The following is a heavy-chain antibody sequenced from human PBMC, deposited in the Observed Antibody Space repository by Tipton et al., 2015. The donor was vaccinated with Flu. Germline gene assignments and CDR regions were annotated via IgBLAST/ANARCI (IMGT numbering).Heavy chain of an antibody. CDR1: GGSISSGGAY. CDR3: ARRDYSNYVSEPKNWFDT. J-gene: IGHJ5*02. D-gene: IGHD4-11*01. Sequence: TLSLTCNVSGGSISSGGAYWSWIRQHPGKGLEWIGGIYYSGSTYYNPSLKSRVTLSVDTSKNQFSLKLSSVTAADTALYYCARRDYSNYVSEPKNWFDTWGRGTLVTVSS. CDR2: IYYSGST. V-gene: IGHV4-31*03.